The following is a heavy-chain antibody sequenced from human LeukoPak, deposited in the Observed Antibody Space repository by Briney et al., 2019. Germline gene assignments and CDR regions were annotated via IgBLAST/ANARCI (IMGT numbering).Heavy chain of an antibody. CDR3: ARDCIGCHGFDY. Sequence: ASVKVSCKASGYTFTNYGISWVRQAPGQGLEWMGWVSAYADDTNYVQKFQGRITMTTDTSTSTAYVELRSLRSDDTAVYYCARDCIGCHGFDYWGQGPLVTVPS. D-gene: IGHD2-15*01. CDR1: GYTFTNYG. V-gene: IGHV1-18*01. J-gene: IGHJ4*02. CDR2: VSAYADDT.